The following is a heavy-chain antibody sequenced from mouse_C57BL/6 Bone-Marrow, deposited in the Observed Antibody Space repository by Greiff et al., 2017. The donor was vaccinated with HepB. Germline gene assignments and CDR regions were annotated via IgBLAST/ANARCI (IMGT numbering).Heavy chain of an antibody. J-gene: IGHJ2*01. CDR1: GFTFSNYW. CDR3: TAELGQGY. CDR2: IRLKSDNYAT. Sequence: EVKVVESGGGLVQPGGSMKLSCVASGFTFSNYWMNWVRQSPEKGLEWVAQIRLKSDNYATHYAESVKGRFTISRDDSKSSVYLQMNNLRAEDTGIYYCTAELGQGYWGQGTTLTVSS. D-gene: IGHD4-1*01. V-gene: IGHV6-3*01.